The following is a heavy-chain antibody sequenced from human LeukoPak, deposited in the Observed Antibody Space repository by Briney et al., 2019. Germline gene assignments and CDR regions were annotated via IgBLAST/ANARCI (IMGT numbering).Heavy chain of an antibody. D-gene: IGHD3-9*01. CDR1: GFTFDDYG. Sequence: SGGSPRLSCAASGFTFDDYGMSWVRQAPGKGLEWVSGINWNGDNTDYADSVKGRFTISRDNAKNSLYLQMNSLRAEDTALYYCARGFDGNFDYWGQGTLVTVSS. CDR3: ARGFDGNFDY. CDR2: INWNGDNT. J-gene: IGHJ4*02. V-gene: IGHV3-20*04.